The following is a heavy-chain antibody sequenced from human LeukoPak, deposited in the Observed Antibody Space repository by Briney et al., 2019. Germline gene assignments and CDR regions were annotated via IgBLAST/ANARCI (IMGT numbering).Heavy chain of an antibody. V-gene: IGHV3-23*01. D-gene: IGHD5-24*01. CDR3: AKKRWLHSPFDY. CDR2: ISGSGGGT. J-gene: IGHJ4*02. CDR1: GFTFSSYA. Sequence: GGSLRLSCAASGFTFSSYAMSWVRQAPGKGLEWVSAISGSGGGTYYADSVKGRFTISRDNSKNTLYLRMNSLRAEDTAVYYCAKKRWLHSPFDYWGQGTLVTVSS.